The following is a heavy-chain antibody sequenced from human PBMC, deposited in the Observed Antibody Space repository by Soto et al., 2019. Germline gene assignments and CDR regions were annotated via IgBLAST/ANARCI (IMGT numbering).Heavy chain of an antibody. J-gene: IGHJ4*02. CDR2: SSGFTTT. CDR1: GFRFSDSA. Sequence: EVQLLESGGDLVQPGGSLRLSCTTSGFRFSDSAMDWVRQAPGKGLEWVSSSGFTTTYYADSVKGRFIITRDNSKNTVYLQMNNLRVEDTAVYYCAMNPTFMVRTPGDHWGQGTPVIVSS. V-gene: IGHV3-23*01. CDR3: AMNPTFMVRTPGDH. D-gene: IGHD3-10*01.